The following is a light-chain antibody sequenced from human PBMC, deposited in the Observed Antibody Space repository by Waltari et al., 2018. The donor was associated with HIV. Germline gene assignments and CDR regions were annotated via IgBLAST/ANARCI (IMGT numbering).Light chain of an antibody. Sequence: EIVMPQSPATLSVSPGERVTLSCRASRNVNNNLAWYQQKPGQAPRLLIYGASTRATGLPARFSGSGSGTEFTLTISSLQSEDFAVYYCQQYDKWPLTFGGGTKVEIK. CDR3: QQYDKWPLT. V-gene: IGKV3-15*01. CDR1: RNVNNN. J-gene: IGKJ4*01. CDR2: GAS.